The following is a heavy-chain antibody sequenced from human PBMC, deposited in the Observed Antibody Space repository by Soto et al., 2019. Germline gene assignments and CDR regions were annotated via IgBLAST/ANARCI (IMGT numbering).Heavy chain of an antibody. V-gene: IGHV3-33*01. CDR3: ARDLSGPLDY. Sequence: GGSLRLSCATSGFTFSNYGMHWVRQAPGKGLEWVAVTRHDGSNKYYVDSVKGRFTISRDNSKNTVHLQMNSLRGEDTAVYYCARDLSGPLDYWGQGTLVTVSS. J-gene: IGHJ4*02. CDR1: GFTFSNYG. CDR2: TRHDGSNK.